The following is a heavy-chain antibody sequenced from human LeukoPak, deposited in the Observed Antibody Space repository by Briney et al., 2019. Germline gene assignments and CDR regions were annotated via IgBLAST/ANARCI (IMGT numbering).Heavy chain of an antibody. J-gene: IGHJ4*02. Sequence: ASVKVSCKASGYTFTGYYMHWVRQAPGQGLEWMGWINPNSGGTNYAQKFQGRVTMTRDTSISTAYMELSRLRSDDTAVYYCARSRAARRVATLREYYFDYWGQGTLVTVSS. CDR2: INPNSGGT. V-gene: IGHV1-2*02. CDR1: GYTFTGYY. D-gene: IGHD5-12*01. CDR3: ARSRAARRVATLREYYFDY.